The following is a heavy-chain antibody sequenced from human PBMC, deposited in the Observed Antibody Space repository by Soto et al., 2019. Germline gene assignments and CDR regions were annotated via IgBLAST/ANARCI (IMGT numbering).Heavy chain of an antibody. D-gene: IGHD3-16*01. CDR2: IKEDGSAK. Sequence: EVQLVESGGGLVQPGGSLTLSCAASGFSFSGAWMSWVRQAPGKGLEWVANIKEDGSAKYYVDSVKGRFTISRDNAKNSLYLQMNSLRAEDTAVYYCGCYTYLRALGYWGQGTLVTVSS. CDR3: GCYTYLRALGY. J-gene: IGHJ4*02. V-gene: IGHV3-7*01. CDR1: GFSFSGAW.